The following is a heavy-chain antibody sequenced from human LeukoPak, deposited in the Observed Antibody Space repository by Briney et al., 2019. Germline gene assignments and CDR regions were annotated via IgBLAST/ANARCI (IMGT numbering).Heavy chain of an antibody. CDR2: INPNSGGT. V-gene: IGHV1-2*02. CDR3: ARMSYYDSSGDNWFDP. D-gene: IGHD3-22*01. CDR1: GYTFTGYY. Sequence: ASVNVSCKASGYTFTGYYMQWVRQAPGQGLEWMGWINPNSGGTNYAQKFQGRLTMTRDTSISTAYMEVSRLRSDDTAVYYCARMSYYDSSGDNWFDPWGQGTLVTVSS. J-gene: IGHJ5*02.